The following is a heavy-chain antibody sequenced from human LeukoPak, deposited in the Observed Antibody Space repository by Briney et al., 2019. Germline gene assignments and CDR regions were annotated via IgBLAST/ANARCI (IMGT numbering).Heavy chain of an antibody. CDR1: GYIFTKYW. Sequence: GESLKISCKGAGYIFTKYWIGWVRQMPGKGLEWMGIIYPGDSDTRYSPSFQGQVFISVDKSISTAYLQWSSLKASDTAMYYCARGGGNTWYYYSDYWGQGTLVTASS. CDR3: ARGGGNTWYYYSDY. V-gene: IGHV5-51*01. D-gene: IGHD6-13*01. J-gene: IGHJ4*02. CDR2: IYPGDSDT.